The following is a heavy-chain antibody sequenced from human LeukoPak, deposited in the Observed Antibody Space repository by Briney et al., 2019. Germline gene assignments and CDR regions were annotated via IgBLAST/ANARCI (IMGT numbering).Heavy chain of an antibody. CDR2: TFYRSKLYN. CDR1: GDSLSRNSVP. CDR3: ARDHYCSDAACSFDY. Sequence: SQTLSLTCAISGDSLSRNSVPWNWIRQSPSRGLEWLGRTFYRSKLYNDYAVSVRSRITINADTSKNQFSLQLNSVTPEDTAVYYCARDHYCSDAACSFDYWGQGTLVTVSS. V-gene: IGHV6-1*01. J-gene: IGHJ4*02. D-gene: IGHD2-15*01.